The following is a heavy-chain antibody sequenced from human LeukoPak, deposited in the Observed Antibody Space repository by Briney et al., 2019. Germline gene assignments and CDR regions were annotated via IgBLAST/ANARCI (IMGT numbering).Heavy chain of an antibody. V-gene: IGHV3-23*01. D-gene: IGHD2-2*01. J-gene: IGHJ4*02. CDR2: ITDTGFAT. CDR3: ARAGFCSTTTCYNPFDY. CDR1: GFNFSNYA. Sequence: GGSLRLSCAASGFNFSNYAMTWVRQAPGKGLEWVSGITDTGFATFYADSVRGRFTISRDNSRNTLYLQMDSLRAEDTAVYYCARAGFCSTTTCYNPFDYWGQGTWVTVSS.